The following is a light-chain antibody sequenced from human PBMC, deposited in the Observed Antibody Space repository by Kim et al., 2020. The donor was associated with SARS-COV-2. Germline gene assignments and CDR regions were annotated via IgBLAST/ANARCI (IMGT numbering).Light chain of an antibody. Sequence: QSITISCTGSTSDVGGYDYVSWYQQHPGTAPKLIIYDVSHRPSGVSSRFSGSKSGDTASLTISGLQADDEADYYCNSYTAGTTLYVFGSGTKVTVL. CDR1: TSDVGGYDY. CDR3: NSYTAGTTLYV. V-gene: IGLV2-14*04. CDR2: DVS. J-gene: IGLJ1*01.